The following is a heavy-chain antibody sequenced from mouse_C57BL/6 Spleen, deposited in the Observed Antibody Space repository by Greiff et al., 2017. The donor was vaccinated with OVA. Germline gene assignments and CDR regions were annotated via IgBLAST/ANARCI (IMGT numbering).Heavy chain of an antibody. D-gene: IGHD2-1*01. V-gene: IGHV5-9-1*02. CDR1: GFTFSSYA. Sequence: EVKLVESGEGLVKPGGSLKLSCAASGFTFSSYAMSWVRQTPEKRLEWVAYISSGGDYIYYADPVKGRFTISRDNARNTLYLQMSSLKSEDTAMYYCTREGIYYGNYGAMDYWCQGTSVTVSS. CDR2: ISSGGDYI. J-gene: IGHJ4*01. CDR3: TREGIYYGNYGAMDY.